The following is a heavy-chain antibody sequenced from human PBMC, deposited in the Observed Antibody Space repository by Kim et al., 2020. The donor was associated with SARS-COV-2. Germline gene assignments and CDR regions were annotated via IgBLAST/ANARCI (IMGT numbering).Heavy chain of an antibody. Sequence: SETLSLTCTVSGGSISSGGYYWSWIRQHPGKGLEWIGYIYYSGSTYYNPYLKSRVTISVDTSKNQFSLKLSSVTAADTAVYYCAGVFGDYSNWFDPWGEGALVTVSS. J-gene: IGHJ5*02. CDR3: AGVFGDYSNWFDP. CDR1: GGSISSGGYY. D-gene: IGHD4-17*01. CDR2: IYYSGST. V-gene: IGHV4-31*03.